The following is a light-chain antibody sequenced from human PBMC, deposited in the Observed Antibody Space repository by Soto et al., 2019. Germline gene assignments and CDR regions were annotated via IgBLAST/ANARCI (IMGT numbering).Light chain of an antibody. Sequence: ETVLTQSPGTVSLSPGESATLSCRASQSIGKSYLAWFQHKPGQAPRLLIYGASTRATGIPDRFRGSGSGTDFTLTVSRLESEDFAVYYCQQYNNWPRTFGQGTKVEIK. V-gene: IGKV3-20*01. CDR3: QQYNNWPRT. CDR1: QSIGKSY. J-gene: IGKJ1*01. CDR2: GAS.